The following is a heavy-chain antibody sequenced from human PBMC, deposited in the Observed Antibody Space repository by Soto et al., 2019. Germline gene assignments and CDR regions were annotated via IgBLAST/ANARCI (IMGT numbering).Heavy chain of an antibody. J-gene: IGHJ5*02. CDR3: ARASTDVDTATVWFDP. V-gene: IGHV3-48*01. Sequence: GGSLRLSCAASGFTFSSYSMNWVRQAPGKGLEWVSYISSSSSTIYYADSVKGRFTISRDNAKNSLYLQMNSLRAEDTAVYYCARASTDVDTATVWFDPWGQGTLVTVSS. D-gene: IGHD5-18*01. CDR2: ISSSSSTI. CDR1: GFTFSSYS.